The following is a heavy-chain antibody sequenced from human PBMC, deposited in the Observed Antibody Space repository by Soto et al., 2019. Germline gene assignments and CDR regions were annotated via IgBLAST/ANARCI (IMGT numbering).Heavy chain of an antibody. CDR1: GYSFTSYR. V-gene: IGHV5-51*01. J-gene: IGHJ6*02. Sequence: GESVTISCKGSGYSFTSYRIVWVLQMPGKGLAWMGIIYPGDSDTRYSPSFQGQVTISGDKSISTAYLQWSSLKASDTAMYYCARHVGTMVRGVRYYYYGMDVWGQGTTVTVSS. CDR3: ARHVGTMVRGVRYYYYGMDV. D-gene: IGHD3-10*01. CDR2: IYPGDSDT.